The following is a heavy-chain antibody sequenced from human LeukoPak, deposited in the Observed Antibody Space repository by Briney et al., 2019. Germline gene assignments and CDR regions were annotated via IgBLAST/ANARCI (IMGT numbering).Heavy chain of an antibody. V-gene: IGHV4-61*01. CDR1: GGSFSSGSYY. J-gene: IGHJ1*01. CDR2: IYYSGST. CDR3: ARELRYSSGWREYFQH. D-gene: IGHD6-19*01. Sequence: PSETLSLTCTVSGGSFSSGSYYWGWLRQPPGTGLEWVGYIYYSGSTNDNPSLKSRVTISVDTSKNQFSLKLSSVTAADTALYYCARELRYSSGWREYFQHWGQGTLVTVSS.